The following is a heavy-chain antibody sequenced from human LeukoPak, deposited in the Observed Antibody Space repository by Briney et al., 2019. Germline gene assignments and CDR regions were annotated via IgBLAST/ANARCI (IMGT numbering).Heavy chain of an antibody. V-gene: IGHV4-4*07. CDR2: IHFSGST. D-gene: IGHD4-11*01. CDR3: AREPTESTTAY. J-gene: IGHJ4*02. CDR1: RGSMSDYY. Sequence: SEILSLTCTVSRGSMSDYYWSWIRQSAGRGLEWIGRIHFSGSTNYNPSLKSRVTMSLDTSKKQVSLRLTSVIAADTAIYYCAREPTESTTAYWGQGALVTVSS.